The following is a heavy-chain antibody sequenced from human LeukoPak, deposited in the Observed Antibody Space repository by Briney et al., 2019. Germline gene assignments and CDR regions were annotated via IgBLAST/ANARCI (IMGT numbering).Heavy chain of an antibody. V-gene: IGHV3-74*01. Sequence: GGSLTHSCEAPGFTFCKYWMHWVRQALGKGLVWVSRINMNGSPKKYADSVRGPFTISRDNAKNTLYLQMNSLGAEDTAVYYCARGGGGNVGYWGQGTLVSVFS. CDR2: INMNGSPK. J-gene: IGHJ4*02. CDR1: GFTFCKYW. D-gene: IGHD4-23*01. CDR3: ARGGGGNVGY.